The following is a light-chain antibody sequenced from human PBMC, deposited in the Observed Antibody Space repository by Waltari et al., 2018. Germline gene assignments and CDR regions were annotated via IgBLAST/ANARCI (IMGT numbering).Light chain of an antibody. Sequence: QSALTQPASVSGSPGQSIIISCTGASNEVASSNYVSWYQQHPGMAPKLILYDVTNPPSGVSRRFSGAKSANTASLTISGLQVEDEADYYCCSFAANASYVFGSGTRVSVL. CDR1: SNEVASSNY. CDR3: CSFAANASYV. J-gene: IGLJ1*01. V-gene: IGLV2-14*03. CDR2: DVT.